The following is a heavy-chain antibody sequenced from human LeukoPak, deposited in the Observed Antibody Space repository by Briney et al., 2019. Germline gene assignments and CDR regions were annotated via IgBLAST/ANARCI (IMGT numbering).Heavy chain of an antibody. V-gene: IGHV3-48*01. J-gene: IGHJ4*02. Sequence: GSLRLSCVGSGFTFSTYSMNWVRQAPGQGLEWVSYISSGSNTIYYADSVKGRFTISRDNAKNSLYLQMNSLRAEDTAVYYCARRFGSGCFDYWGQGTLVTVSS. CDR3: ARRFGSGCFDY. CDR1: GFTFSTYS. CDR2: ISSGSNTI. D-gene: IGHD6-19*01.